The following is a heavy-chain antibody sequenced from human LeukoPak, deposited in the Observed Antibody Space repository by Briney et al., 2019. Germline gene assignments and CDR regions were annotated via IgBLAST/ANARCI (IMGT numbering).Heavy chain of an antibody. Sequence: ASVNVSRKASGYTFTGYYMHWVRQAPGQGLEWMGRTNPNSGGTNYAQKFQGRVTMTRDTSISTAYMELSSLRSDDTAVYYCARVVMGATSIDYWGQGTLVTVSS. CDR3: ARVVMGATSIDY. CDR2: TNPNSGGT. J-gene: IGHJ4*02. D-gene: IGHD1-26*01. V-gene: IGHV1-2*06. CDR1: GYTFTGYY.